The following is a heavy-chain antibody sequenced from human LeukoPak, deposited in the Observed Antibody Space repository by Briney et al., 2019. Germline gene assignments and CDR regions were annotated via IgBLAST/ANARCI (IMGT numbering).Heavy chain of an antibody. Sequence: PGRSLRLSCAASGFTFSSYAMHWVRQAPGEGLEWVAVISYDGSNKYYADSVKGRFTISRDNSKNTLYLQMNSLRAEDTAVYYCARGAYSSWYYDAFDIWGQGTMVTVSS. CDR2: ISYDGSNK. D-gene: IGHD6-13*01. CDR3: ARGAYSSWYYDAFDI. V-gene: IGHV3-30-3*01. CDR1: GFTFSSYA. J-gene: IGHJ3*02.